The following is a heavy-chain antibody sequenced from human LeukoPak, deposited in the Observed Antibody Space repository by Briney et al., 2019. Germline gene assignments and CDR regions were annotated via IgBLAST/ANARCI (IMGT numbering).Heavy chain of an antibody. D-gene: IGHD3-10*02. CDR2: INPSGGST. Sequence: ASVKVSCKASGYTFTSYYMHWVRQAPGQGLEWMGIINPSGGSTSYAQKFQGRVTMTRDTSTTTVYMELSSLRSEDTAVYYCAELGITMIGGVWGKGTTVTISS. CDR3: AELGITMIGGV. CDR1: GYTFTSYY. V-gene: IGHV1-46*01. J-gene: IGHJ6*04.